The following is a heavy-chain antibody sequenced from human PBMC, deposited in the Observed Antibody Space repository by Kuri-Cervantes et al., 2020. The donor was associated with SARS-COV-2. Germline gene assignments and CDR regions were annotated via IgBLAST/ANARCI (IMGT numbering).Heavy chain of an antibody. CDR2: ISYDGSNK. D-gene: IGHD2-2*01. CDR1: GFTFSSYA. V-gene: IGHV3-30-3*01. CDR3: AREGIHDIVVVPAAIALDY. Sequence: GSLRLSCAASGFTFSSYAMHWVRQAPGKGLEWVAVISYDGSNKYYADSVKGRFTISRDNSKNTLYLQMNSLRAEDTAVYYCAREGIHDIVVVPAAIALDYWGQGTLVTVSS. J-gene: IGHJ4*02.